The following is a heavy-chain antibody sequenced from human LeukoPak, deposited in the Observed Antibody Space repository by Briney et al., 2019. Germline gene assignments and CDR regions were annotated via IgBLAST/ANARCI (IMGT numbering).Heavy chain of an antibody. J-gene: IGHJ6*03. D-gene: IGHD4-17*01. Sequence: GGSLRLSCAASGFTFSSYSMNWVRQAPAKGLEWVSSISSSSSYIYYADSVKGRFTISRDNAKNSLYLQMNSLRAEDTAVYYCARSGDYLGDYYYYYYMDVWGKGTTVTVSS. CDR1: GFTFSSYS. V-gene: IGHV3-21*01. CDR3: ARSGDYLGDYYYYYYMDV. CDR2: ISSSSSYI.